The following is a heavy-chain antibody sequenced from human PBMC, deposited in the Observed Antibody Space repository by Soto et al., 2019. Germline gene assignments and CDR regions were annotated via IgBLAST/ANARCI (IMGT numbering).Heavy chain of an antibody. J-gene: IGHJ6*02. Sequence: SETLSLTCTVSGDSISSSIYYWGWIRQPPGKGLEWIGTISYYGSTNYNPSLKSRVTISVDTSKNQFSLKLSSVTAADTAVYYCARLRSYYYYGMDVWGQGTTVTVSS. D-gene: IGHD4-17*01. V-gene: IGHV4-39*07. CDR3: ARLRSYYYYGMDV. CDR1: GDSISSSIYY. CDR2: ISYYGST.